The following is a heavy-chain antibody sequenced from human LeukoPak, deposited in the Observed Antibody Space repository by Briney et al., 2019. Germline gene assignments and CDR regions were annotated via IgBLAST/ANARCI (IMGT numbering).Heavy chain of an antibody. Sequence: SSETLSLTCTVSGGSISSSSYYWGWIRQPPGKGLEWVGSIYYSGSTYYNPSLKRLVTISVDTSKNQFSLKLSSVTAADTAVYYCARQRRYCSSTSCYAFDYWGQGTLVTVSS. CDR2: IYYSGST. CDR1: GGSISSSSYY. D-gene: IGHD2-2*01. CDR3: ARQRRYCSSTSCYAFDY. J-gene: IGHJ4*02. V-gene: IGHV4-39*01.